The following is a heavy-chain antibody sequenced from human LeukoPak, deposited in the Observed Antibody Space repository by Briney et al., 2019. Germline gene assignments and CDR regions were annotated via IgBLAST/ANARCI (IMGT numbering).Heavy chain of an antibody. CDR1: GFTFSSYG. V-gene: IGHV3-23*01. Sequence: PAGSLRLSCAASGFTFSSYGMSWVRQAPGKGLEWFSAISGSGGSTYYADSVKGRFTISRDNSKNTLYLQMNSLSAEDTAVYYCARVVSPTDYGSGSYFWDPYYFDYWGQGTLLTVSS. J-gene: IGHJ4*02. CDR3: ARVVSPTDYGSGSYFWDPYYFDY. D-gene: IGHD3-10*01. CDR2: ISGSGGST.